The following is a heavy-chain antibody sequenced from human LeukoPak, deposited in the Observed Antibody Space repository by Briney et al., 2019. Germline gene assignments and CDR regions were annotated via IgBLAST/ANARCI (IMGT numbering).Heavy chain of an antibody. Sequence: SETLPLTCTVSGVSINTYYASWIRQAPGKGLEFIGFIYNGGNTNYNPSLKSRTTISVDTSNNQFSLRLTSVTAADTAMYYCAAGPWELDFWGQGTLVTVSS. CDR2: IYNGGNT. J-gene: IGHJ4*02. CDR3: AAGPWELDF. V-gene: IGHV4-4*09. CDR1: GVSINTYY. D-gene: IGHD1-26*01.